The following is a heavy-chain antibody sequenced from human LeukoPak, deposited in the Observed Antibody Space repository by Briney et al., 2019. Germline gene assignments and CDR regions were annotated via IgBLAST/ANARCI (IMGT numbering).Heavy chain of an antibody. Sequence: PSETLSLTCAVYGGSLSGYYWSWIRQPPGKGLEWIGEINHSGSTNNNPSLKSRVTISVDTSKNQLSLKLSSVTAADTAVYYCGRGGGGMRIYGNDWFDPWGQGTLVTVSS. D-gene: IGHD3-16*01. V-gene: IGHV4-34*01. CDR1: GGSLSGYY. CDR3: GRGGGGMRIYGNDWFDP. J-gene: IGHJ5*02. CDR2: INHSGST.